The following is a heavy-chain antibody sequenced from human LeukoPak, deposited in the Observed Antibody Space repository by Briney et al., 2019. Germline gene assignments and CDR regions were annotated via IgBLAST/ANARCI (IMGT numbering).Heavy chain of an antibody. D-gene: IGHD2-21*01. Sequence: GGSLRLSCAASGFTVSSNYMSWVRQAPGKGLEWVSVIYSGGSTYYADSVKGRFTISRDNSKNTLYLQMNSLRAEDTAVYYCAKADGGAPGDAFDIWGQGTMVTVSS. J-gene: IGHJ3*02. CDR2: IYSGGST. CDR3: AKADGGAPGDAFDI. CDR1: GFTVSSNY. V-gene: IGHV3-53*01.